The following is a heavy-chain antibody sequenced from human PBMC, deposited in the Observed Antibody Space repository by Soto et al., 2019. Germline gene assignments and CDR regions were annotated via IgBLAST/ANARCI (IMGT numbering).Heavy chain of an antibody. Sequence: GGSLRLSCAASGFTFSSYSMNWVRQAPGKGLEWVSYISSSSSTIYYADSVKGRFTISRDNAKNSLYLQMNSLRDEDTAVYYCARVSPLTGGYRPIYYFDYWGQGTLVTVSS. CDR2: ISSSSSTI. V-gene: IGHV3-48*02. CDR3: ARVSPLTGGYRPIYYFDY. CDR1: GFTFSSYS. J-gene: IGHJ4*02. D-gene: IGHD2-8*02.